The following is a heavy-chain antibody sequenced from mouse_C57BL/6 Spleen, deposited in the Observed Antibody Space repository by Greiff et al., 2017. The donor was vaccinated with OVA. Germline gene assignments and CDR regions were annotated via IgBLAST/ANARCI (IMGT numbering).Heavy chain of an antibody. CDR1: GYSITSGYD. CDR3: ARDRGDGYYGYFDV. D-gene: IGHD2-3*01. CDR2: IRYSGST. Sequence: EVKLVESGPGMVKPSQSLSLTCTVTGYSITSGYDWHWIRHFPGNKLEWMGYIRYSGSTNYNPSLKSRISITHDPSKNHFFLKLSSVTTENTATYDCARDRGDGYYGYFDVWGTGTTVTVSS. J-gene: IGHJ1*03. V-gene: IGHV3-1*01.